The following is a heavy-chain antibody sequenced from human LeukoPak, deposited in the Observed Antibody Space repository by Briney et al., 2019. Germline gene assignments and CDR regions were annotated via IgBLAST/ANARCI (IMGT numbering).Heavy chain of an antibody. CDR3: ARAVHYYGSDVAFDI. D-gene: IGHD3-10*01. Sequence: GGSLRLSCAASGFTFSSYDMHWVRQATGKGLEWVSAIGTAGDTYYPGSVKGRFTISRENAENSLYLQMNSLRAGDTAVYYCARAVHYYGSDVAFDIWGQGTMVTVSS. J-gene: IGHJ3*02. CDR1: GFTFSSYD. V-gene: IGHV3-13*01. CDR2: IGTAGDT.